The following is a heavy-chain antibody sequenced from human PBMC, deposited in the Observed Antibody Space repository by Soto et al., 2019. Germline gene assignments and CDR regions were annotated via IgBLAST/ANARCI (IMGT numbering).Heavy chain of an antibody. Sequence: PGGSLRLSCAASRFTFSKYRMNWVRQAPGKGLEWVSYISSSSSSKFYADSVKDRFTISRDNAKSLLYLQMNSLRAEDTAVYYCARPYDYSSNWFDPWGQGTLVT. V-gene: IGHV3-21*06. J-gene: IGHJ5*02. CDR2: ISSSSSSK. CDR3: ARPYDYSSNWFDP. CDR1: RFTFSKYR. D-gene: IGHD4-4*01.